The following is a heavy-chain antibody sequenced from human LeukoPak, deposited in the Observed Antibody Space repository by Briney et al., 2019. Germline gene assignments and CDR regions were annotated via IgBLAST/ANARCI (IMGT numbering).Heavy chain of an antibody. CDR1: GDTFSSNSAT. Sequence: PSQTLSLTCAISGDTFSSNSATWNWIRQSQSRGLEWLGRTYYRSNWYYDYALSVKSRITINLDTSKHQFSLQLNSGSPEDTALYYCAREKAGLDYWGQGTLVTVSP. CDR2: TYYRSNWYY. V-gene: IGHV6-1*01. J-gene: IGHJ4*02. CDR3: AREKAGLDY. D-gene: IGHD6-19*01.